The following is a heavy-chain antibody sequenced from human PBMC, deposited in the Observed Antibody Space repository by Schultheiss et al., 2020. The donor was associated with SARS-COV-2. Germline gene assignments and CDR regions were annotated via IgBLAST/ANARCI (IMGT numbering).Heavy chain of an antibody. CDR3: ATPYGDYYTFDY. Sequence: GSLRLSCTVSGGSISSYYWGWIRQPPGKGLEWIGSIYYSGSTYYNPSLKSRVTISVDTSKNQFSLKLSSVTAADTAVYYCATPYGDYYTFDYWGQGTLVTVSS. D-gene: IGHD4-17*01. CDR1: GGSISSYY. J-gene: IGHJ4*02. CDR2: IYYSGST. V-gene: IGHV4-39*01.